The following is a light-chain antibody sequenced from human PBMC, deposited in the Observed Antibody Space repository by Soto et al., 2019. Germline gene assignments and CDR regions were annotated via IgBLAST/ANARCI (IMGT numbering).Light chain of an antibody. V-gene: IGKV4-1*01. CDR3: QQYYSTPWT. Sequence: DIVMTQSPDSLAVSLGERATINCKSSQSVLYSSDNENYLAWYQQKPGQPPKLLIYWASTRESGVPDRFSGSGSGPDFTLTISSLQAEDVAVYSCQQYYSTPWTFGQGTKVEIK. CDR2: WAS. J-gene: IGKJ1*01. CDR1: QSVLYSSDNENY.